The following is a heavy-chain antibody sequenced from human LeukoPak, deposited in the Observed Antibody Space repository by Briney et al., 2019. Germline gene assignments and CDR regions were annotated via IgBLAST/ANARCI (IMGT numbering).Heavy chain of an antibody. CDR2: ISSSGSTI. J-gene: IGHJ4*02. V-gene: IGHV3-11*01. D-gene: IGHD6-19*01. CDR1: GFTFSDYY. Sequence: GGSLRLSWAASGFTFSDYYMSWVRQAPGKGLEWISYISSSGSTIYDADSVKGRFTISRDNAKNSLYLQMNTLRAEDTAVYYCARLYASGWKRFDYWGQGTLVTVSS. CDR3: ARLYASGWKRFDY.